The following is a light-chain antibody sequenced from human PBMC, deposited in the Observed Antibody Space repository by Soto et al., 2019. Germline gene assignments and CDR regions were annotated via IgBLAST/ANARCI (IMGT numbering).Light chain of an antibody. CDR1: QTISSW. CDR3: QQYNSWLWT. CDR2: KGS. J-gene: IGKJ1*01. V-gene: IGKV1-5*03. Sequence: DSQITQSPSTLSGSVGDRVSSTCRASQTISSWLAWYQQKPGKAPKLLIYKGSTLKSGVPSRFSGSGSGTEFTLTISSLQPEDSAVYYCQQYNSWLWTFGQGTKVDIK.